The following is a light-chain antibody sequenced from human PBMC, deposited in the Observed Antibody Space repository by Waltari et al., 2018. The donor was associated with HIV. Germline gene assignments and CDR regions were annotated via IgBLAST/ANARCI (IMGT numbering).Light chain of an antibody. CDR3: QQAHSFPYT. CDR1: QRIGTS. Sequence: DIQMTQSPSSVSASVGDKVTITCRASQRIGTSLAWYQQKPGIAPTLLIYAASNLPGGVPSRFSGTGSETDFTLTISSLQAEDFATYHCQQAHSFPYTFGQGTKVDIK. V-gene: IGKV1-12*01. CDR2: AAS. J-gene: IGKJ2*01.